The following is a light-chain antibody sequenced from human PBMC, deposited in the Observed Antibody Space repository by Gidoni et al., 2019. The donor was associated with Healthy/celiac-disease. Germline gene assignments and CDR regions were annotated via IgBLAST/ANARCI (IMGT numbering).Light chain of an antibody. CDR2: GAS. J-gene: IGKJ3*01. CDR1: QSVTSN. V-gene: IGKV3-15*01. CDR3: QHYNNWPPFT. Sequence: EIVMTQSPATLSVSPGERATLSCRASQSVTSNLAWYQQKPGQAPRLLIYGASTRATGIPARFSGSGSGTEFTLTIRSLQSEDFAVYYCQHYNNWPPFTFXPXTKVDIK.